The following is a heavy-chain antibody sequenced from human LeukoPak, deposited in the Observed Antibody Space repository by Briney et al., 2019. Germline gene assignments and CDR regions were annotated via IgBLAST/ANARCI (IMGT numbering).Heavy chain of an antibody. Sequence: SETLSLTCTVSSGSISSSSYYWGWIRQPPGKGLEWIGSIYYSGSTYYNPSLKSRVTISVDTSKNQFSLKLSSVTAADTAVYYCARDNNYYGSGSYHDYWGQGTLVTVSS. CDR2: IYYSGST. D-gene: IGHD3-10*01. CDR1: SGSISSSSYY. V-gene: IGHV4-39*07. J-gene: IGHJ4*02. CDR3: ARDNNYYGSGSYHDY.